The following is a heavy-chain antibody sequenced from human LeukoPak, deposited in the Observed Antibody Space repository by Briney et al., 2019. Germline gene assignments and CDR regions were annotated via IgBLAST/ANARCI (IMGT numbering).Heavy chain of an antibody. V-gene: IGHV3-30*04. D-gene: IGHD5-18*01. CDR3: ARLWIQLWYRAFDI. Sequence: PGGSLRLSCAASGFTFSSYAMHWVRQAPGKGLEWVAVISYDGGNKYYADSVKGRFTISRDISKNTLYLQMNSLRAEDTAVYYCARLWIQLWYRAFDIWGQGTMVTVSS. CDR1: GFTFSSYA. J-gene: IGHJ3*02. CDR2: ISYDGGNK.